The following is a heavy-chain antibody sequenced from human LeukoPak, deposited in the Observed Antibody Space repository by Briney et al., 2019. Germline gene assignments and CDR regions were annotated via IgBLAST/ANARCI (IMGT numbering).Heavy chain of an antibody. CDR1: GGSISSSSYY. CDR2: IYYSGST. J-gene: IGHJ5*02. D-gene: IGHD3-3*01. V-gene: IGHV4-39*01. CDR3: ARRSYDFWSGYPYNWLDP. Sequence: SETLSLTCTVSGGSISSSSYYWGWIRQPPGKGLEWIGSIYYSGSTYYNPSLKSRVTISVDTSKNQFSLKLSSVTAADTAVYYCARRSYDFWSGYPYNWLDPWGQGTLVTVSS.